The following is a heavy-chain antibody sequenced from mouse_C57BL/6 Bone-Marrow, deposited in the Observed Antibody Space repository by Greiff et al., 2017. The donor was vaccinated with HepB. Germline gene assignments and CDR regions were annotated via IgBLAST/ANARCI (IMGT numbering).Heavy chain of an antibody. CDR1: GYTFTSYW. V-gene: IGHV1-72*01. J-gene: IGHJ1*03. CDR2: IDPNSGGT. CDR3: ARGVTTVVASHWYFDV. Sequence: QVQLQQPGAELVKPGASVKLSCKASGYTFTSYWMHWVKQRPGRGLEWIGRIDPNSGGTKYNEKFKSKATLTVDKPSSTAYMQLSSLTSEDSAVYYCARGVTTVVASHWYFDVWGTGTTVTVSS. D-gene: IGHD1-1*01.